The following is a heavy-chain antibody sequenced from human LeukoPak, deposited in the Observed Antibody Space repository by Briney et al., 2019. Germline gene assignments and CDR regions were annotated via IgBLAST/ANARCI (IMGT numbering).Heavy chain of an antibody. Sequence: PSETLSLTCAVYGGSFSGYYWSWIRQPPGKGLEWIGEISHSGSTNYNPSLKSRVTISVDTSKNQFSLKLSSVTAADTAVYYCARLNRRYCSGGSCYSYYFDYWGQGTLVTVSS. CDR1: GGSFSGYY. CDR2: ISHSGST. V-gene: IGHV4-34*01. D-gene: IGHD2-15*01. CDR3: ARLNRRYCSGGSCYSYYFDY. J-gene: IGHJ4*02.